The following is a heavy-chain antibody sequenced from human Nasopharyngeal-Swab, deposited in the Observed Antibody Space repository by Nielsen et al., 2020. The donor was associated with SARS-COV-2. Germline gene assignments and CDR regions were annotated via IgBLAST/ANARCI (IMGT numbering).Heavy chain of an antibody. Sequence: GGSLRLSCAASGFTFSSYTMNWVRQAPGKGREWVSSISPTSDYIYYAESVKGRFTISRDNAKNSLFLQMNSLRAEETAIYYCVRGSYGHYDSWGQGALITVSS. CDR2: ISPTSDYI. CDR1: GFTFSSYT. D-gene: IGHD4-17*01. J-gene: IGHJ5*01. V-gene: IGHV3-21*06. CDR3: VRGSYGHYDS.